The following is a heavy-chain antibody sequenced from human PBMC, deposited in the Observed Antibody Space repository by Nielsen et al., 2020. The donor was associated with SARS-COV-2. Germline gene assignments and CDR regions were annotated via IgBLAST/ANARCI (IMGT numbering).Heavy chain of an antibody. CDR1: GYSFTSYW. CDR2: IYPGDSDT. Sequence: EPLKISCKGSGYSFTSYWIGWVRQMPGTGLEWRGIIYPGDSDTRYSPSFQGQVTISADKSISTAYLQWSSLKASDTAMYYCARSRGVVPEEDYYYYMDVWGKGTTVTVSS. D-gene: IGHD2-2*01. CDR3: ARSRGVVPEEDYYYYMDV. J-gene: IGHJ6*03. V-gene: IGHV5-51*01.